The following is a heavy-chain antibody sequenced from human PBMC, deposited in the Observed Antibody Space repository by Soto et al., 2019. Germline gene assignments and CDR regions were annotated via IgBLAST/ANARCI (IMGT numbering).Heavy chain of an antibody. CDR2: IWSAGLT. V-gene: IGHV3-53*01. Sequence: GGSLRLSCAASGFTVSSKYMNWVRQAPGKGLEWVSIIWSAGLTYYADSVRGRFTISRDISKNILFLQMNNLRAEDSAIYYCARELPPDLWGQGTRVTVS. CDR3: ARELPPDL. J-gene: IGHJ5*02. CDR1: GFTVSSKY. D-gene: IGHD1-26*01.